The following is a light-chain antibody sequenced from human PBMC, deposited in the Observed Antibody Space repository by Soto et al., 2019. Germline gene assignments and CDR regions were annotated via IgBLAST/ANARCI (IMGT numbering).Light chain of an antibody. V-gene: IGKV3-20*01. J-gene: IGKJ1*01. Sequence: EIVLTHSPGTLSLSPGERGTLSCRAIQSVSSGYLAWYQQKPGQAPRLLIYDASSRATGIPDRFSGSGSGTDFTLTISRLEPEDFAVYYCQQYGGSPRTFGQGTKVDIK. CDR2: DAS. CDR1: QSVSSGY. CDR3: QQYGGSPRT.